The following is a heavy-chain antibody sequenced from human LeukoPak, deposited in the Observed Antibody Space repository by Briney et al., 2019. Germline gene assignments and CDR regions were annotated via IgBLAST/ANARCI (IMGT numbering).Heavy chain of an antibody. CDR1: GFAFNHAW. V-gene: IGHV3-49*03. D-gene: IGHD5-18*01. CDR2: IRSKAYGGTT. Sequence: GGSLRLSCAASGFAFNHAWMSWFRQAPGKGLEWVGFIRSKAYGGTTEYAASVKGRFTISRDDSKSIAYLQMNSLKTEDTAVYYCTRGPSYVDYWGQGTLVTVSS. J-gene: IGHJ4*02. CDR3: TRGPSYVDY.